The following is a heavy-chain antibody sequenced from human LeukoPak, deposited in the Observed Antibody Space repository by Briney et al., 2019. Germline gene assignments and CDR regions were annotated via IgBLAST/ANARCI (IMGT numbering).Heavy chain of an antibody. D-gene: IGHD2-2*01. J-gene: IGHJ4*02. Sequence: GESLKISCKGSGYSFTSYWIGWVRQMPGKGLEWVGIIYPGDSDTRYSPSFQGQVTISADKSISTAHLQWSSLKASDTAMYYCARLRRGYCSSTSCYAGGLDYWGQGTLVTVSS. CDR1: GYSFTSYW. CDR2: IYPGDSDT. CDR3: ARLRRGYCSSTSCYAGGLDY. V-gene: IGHV5-51*01.